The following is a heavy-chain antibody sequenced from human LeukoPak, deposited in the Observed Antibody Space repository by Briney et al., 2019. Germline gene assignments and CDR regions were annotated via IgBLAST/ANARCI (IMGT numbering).Heavy chain of an antibody. V-gene: IGHV3-66*01. CDR2: IHGSGNT. CDR1: GFTVGGNY. D-gene: IGHD3-22*01. J-gene: IGHJ4*02. CDR3: ATSPAAWFYYESSDYYGARFDN. Sequence: PGGSLRLSCVLSGFTVGGNYMSWVRQAPGKGLECVSLIHGSGNTYFADSVKGRFTVSRDNSKNTLYLQMNSLRAEDTAVYYCATSPAAWFYYESSDYYGARFDNWGQGTLVTVSS.